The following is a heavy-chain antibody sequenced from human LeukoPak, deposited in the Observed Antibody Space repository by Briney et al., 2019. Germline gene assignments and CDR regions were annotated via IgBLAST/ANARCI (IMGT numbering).Heavy chain of an antibody. Sequence: PGGSLRLSCAASGFTFTSYWMTWVRQAPGKGLEWVANTRQDESQKYYVDSVKGRFTISRDNVKKILYLQMNALRIEDTATYYCARDFSTAAGYFDYWGQGILVTVSA. CDR1: GFTFTSYW. CDR3: ARDFSTAAGYFDY. J-gene: IGHJ4*02. V-gene: IGHV3-7*01. D-gene: IGHD6-13*01. CDR2: TRQDESQK.